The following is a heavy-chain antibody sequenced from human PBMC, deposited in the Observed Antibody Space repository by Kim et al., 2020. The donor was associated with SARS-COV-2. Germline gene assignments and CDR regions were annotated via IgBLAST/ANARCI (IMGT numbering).Heavy chain of an antibody. CDR2: IYYSGCT. CDR1: GGSISSSSYS. Sequence: SETLSLTCTVSGGSISSSSYSGVGIRHPPGKGLDWIGIIYYSGCTYSNPSLKSRVTISVTTSKNQFSLKLSSWTAADTAVYYCARKVVCFWSVYYGESRGAVDISGHGTMGTVS. CDR3: ARKVVCFWSVYYGESRGAVDI. V-gene: IGHV4-39*01. J-gene: IGHJ3*02. D-gene: IGHD3-3*01.